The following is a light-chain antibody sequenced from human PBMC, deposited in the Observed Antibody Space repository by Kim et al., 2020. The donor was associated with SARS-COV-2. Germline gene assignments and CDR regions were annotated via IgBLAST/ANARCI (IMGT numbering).Light chain of an antibody. Sequence: QSALTQPRSVSGSPGQSVTISCTGTSSDVGRCNSVSWYQQHPGKAPKLMISDVTDRPSGVPDRFSGFKSGNTASLTISGLQAEDEADYYCCSYAGRYTWIFGGGTQLTVL. V-gene: IGLV2-11*01. CDR2: DVT. CDR3: CSYAGRYTWI. CDR1: SSDVGRCNS. J-gene: IGLJ2*01.